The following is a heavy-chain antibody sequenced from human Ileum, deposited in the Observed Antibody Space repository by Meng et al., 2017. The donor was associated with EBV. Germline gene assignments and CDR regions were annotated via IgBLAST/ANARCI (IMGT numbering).Heavy chain of an antibody. CDR1: GGPINSSSYY. D-gene: IGHD6-13*01. J-gene: IGHJ5*02. V-gene: IGHV4-39*01. Sequence: QLQLQQSGPGLGKPSATLSLTCTVSGGPINSSSYYWGWIRQPPGKGLEWIGSIYYSGRTYYNPSLKSRVTISVDTSKNQFSLKLSSVTAADTAVYYCARPIAAAGWFDPWGQGTLVTVSS. CDR2: IYYSGRT. CDR3: ARPIAAAGWFDP.